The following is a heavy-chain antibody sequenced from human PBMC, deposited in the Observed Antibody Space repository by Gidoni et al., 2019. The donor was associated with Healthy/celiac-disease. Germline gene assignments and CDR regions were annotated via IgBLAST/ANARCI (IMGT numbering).Heavy chain of an antibody. CDR1: GFTFSSYA. D-gene: IGHD5-18*01. CDR3: AMGVDSYGLERLFDY. CDR2: ISGSGGST. J-gene: IGHJ4*02. V-gene: IGHV3-23*01. Sequence: EVQLLASGGGLVQTGGSLRLSCADSGFTFSSYAMSWVSQATGQGLEVVSAISGSGGSTYYSDSVKGRFTISRDNSKNTLYLQMNSLRAEDTAVYYCAMGVDSYGLERLFDYWGQGTLVTVSS.